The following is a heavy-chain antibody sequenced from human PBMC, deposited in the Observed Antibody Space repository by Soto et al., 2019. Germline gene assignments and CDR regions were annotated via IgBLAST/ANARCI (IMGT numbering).Heavy chain of an antibody. CDR2: IYHSGGT. J-gene: IGHJ4*02. CDR1: GGSISTYY. D-gene: IGHD1-26*01. CDR3: ARDTTSGSYWDY. V-gene: IGHV4-59*12. Sequence: SETQSLTCSVSGGSISTYYRSWLRQPPGKGLEWIGYIYHSGGTTYNPSLKSRVTISVDTSKNQFSLKLNSVTAADTAVYYCARDTTSGSYWDYWGLGTLVTVSS.